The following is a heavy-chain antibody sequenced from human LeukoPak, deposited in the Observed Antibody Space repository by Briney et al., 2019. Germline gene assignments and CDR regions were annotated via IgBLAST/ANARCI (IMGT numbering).Heavy chain of an antibody. Sequence: SVKVSCKASGGTFSSYAISWVRQAPGQGLEWMGGIIPIFGTANYAQKFQGRVTITADKSTSTAYMELSSLRSEDTAVYYCARRVPATAPPAWFDPWGQRTLVTVSS. CDR3: ARRVPATAPPAWFDP. CDR1: GGTFSSYA. CDR2: IIPIFGTA. D-gene: IGHD2-2*01. V-gene: IGHV1-69*06. J-gene: IGHJ5*02.